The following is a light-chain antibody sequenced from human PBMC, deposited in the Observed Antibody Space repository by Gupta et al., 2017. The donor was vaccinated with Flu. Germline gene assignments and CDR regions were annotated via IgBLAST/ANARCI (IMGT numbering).Light chain of an antibody. CDR1: QSLVYSDGNTM. J-gene: IGKJ1*01. Sequence: ISCKSSQSLVYSDGNTMLHWFQQRPGQSPRRLIYLVSHRESGVPDRFSGSGSGTEFTLRISRVEAEDVGIYFCMQGAHWPWAFGQGTKVEIK. CDR3: MQGAHWPWA. CDR2: LVS. V-gene: IGKV2-30*01.